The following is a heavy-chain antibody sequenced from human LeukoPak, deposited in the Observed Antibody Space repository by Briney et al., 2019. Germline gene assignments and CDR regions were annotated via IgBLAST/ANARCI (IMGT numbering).Heavy chain of an antibody. CDR2: ISTIGDST. Sequence: GGSLRLSCSASGFTFAAYALHTVRQAPGKGLEYVSAISTIGDSTYYANSVKGRFTISRDNSKNTLYLQMDSLRTDDMAVYYRTRGAGGQAFGNWGQGTMVTVSS. D-gene: IGHD2-8*02. CDR1: GFTFAAYA. CDR3: TRGAGGQAFGN. V-gene: IGHV3-64*01. J-gene: IGHJ3*02.